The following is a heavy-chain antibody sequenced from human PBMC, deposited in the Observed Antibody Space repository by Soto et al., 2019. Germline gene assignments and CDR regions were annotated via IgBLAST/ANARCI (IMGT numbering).Heavy chain of an antibody. CDR3: ARGISTTRYYYYYGMDV. J-gene: IGHJ6*02. CDR1: GYTLTSYY. V-gene: IGHV1-46*01. Sequence: ASVKVSCKASGYTLTSYYLHWVRQAPGQGPEWMGIINLSGGITNDAQKFQDRVTMTSDTSTSTVYMELSSLRSEDTAVYYCARGISTTRYYYYYGMDVWGQGTTVTVSS. D-gene: IGHD2-2*01. CDR2: INLSGGIT.